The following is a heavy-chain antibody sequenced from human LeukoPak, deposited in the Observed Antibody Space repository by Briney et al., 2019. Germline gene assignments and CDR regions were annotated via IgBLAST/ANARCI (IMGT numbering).Heavy chain of an antibody. CDR1: GGSISSYY. CDR2: IYYSGST. D-gene: IGHD2-21*01. J-gene: IGHJ6*03. V-gene: IGHV4-59*01. Sequence: SETLSLTCTVSGGSISSYYWSWIRQPPGKGLEWIGYIYYSGSTNYNPSLKSRVTISVDTSKNQFSLKLSSVTAADTAVYYCARGVVIAPFYYMDVWGKGTTVTVSS. CDR3: ARGVVIAPFYYMDV.